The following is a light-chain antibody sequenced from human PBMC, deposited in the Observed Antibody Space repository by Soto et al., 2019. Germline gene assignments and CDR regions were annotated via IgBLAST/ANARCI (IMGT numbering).Light chain of an antibody. CDR3: QQYNNWPLT. CDR2: AAS. CDR1: QSISSY. V-gene: IGKV1-39*01. J-gene: IGKJ4*01. Sequence: DIQMTQSPSSLSASIGDSVTIXXRASQSISSYLNWYQQKPGKAPKIXIYAASSLQSGVPSRFSGSGSGTEFTLTISSLQSEDFAVYYCQQYNNWPLTFGGGTKVDIK.